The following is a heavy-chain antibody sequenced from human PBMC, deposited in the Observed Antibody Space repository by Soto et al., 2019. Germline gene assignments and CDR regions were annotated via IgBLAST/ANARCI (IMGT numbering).Heavy chain of an antibody. CDR1: GFTFSSSG. D-gene: IGHD4-17*01. V-gene: IGHV3-33*01. Sequence: QVQLVESGGGVVQPGRSLRLSCAASGFTFSSSGMHWVRQAPGKGLEWVAVIWYDGSNKYYADSVKGRFTISRDNSKNTLYLQMNSLRDEDTDVYSCARGAYGDYIDYWGQGTLVTVSS. J-gene: IGHJ4*02. CDR2: IWYDGSNK. CDR3: ARGAYGDYIDY.